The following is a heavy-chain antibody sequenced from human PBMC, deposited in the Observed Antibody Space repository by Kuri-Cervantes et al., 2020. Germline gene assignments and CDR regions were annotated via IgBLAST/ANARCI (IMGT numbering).Heavy chain of an antibody. J-gene: IGHJ4*02. CDR2: TSWNRGSI. CDR1: GFTFDDYS. Sequence: GGSLRLSCAASGFTFDDYSMHWVRQAPGKGLEWVSGTSWNRGSIGYADSVKGRFTISRDNAKNTLYLQMNSLRAEDTAVYYCASLHSSTWDSASGVGYWGQGTLVTVSS. D-gene: IGHD6-13*01. CDR3: ASLHSSTWDSASGVGY. V-gene: IGHV3-9*01.